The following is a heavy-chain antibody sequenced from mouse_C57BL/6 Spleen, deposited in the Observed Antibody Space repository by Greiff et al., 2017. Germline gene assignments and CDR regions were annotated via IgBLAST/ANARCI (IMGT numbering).Heavy chain of an antibody. D-gene: IGHD1-1*01. CDR2: ISDGGSYT. Sequence: DVHLVESGGGLVKPGGSLKLSCAASGFTFSSYAMSWVRQTPEKRLEWVATISDGGSYTYYPDNVKGRFTISRDNAKNNLYLQMSHLKSEDTAMYYCARAVYYGSSWYFDYWGQGTTLTVSS. CDR3: ARAVYYGSSWYFDY. CDR1: GFTFSSYA. V-gene: IGHV5-4*01. J-gene: IGHJ2*01.